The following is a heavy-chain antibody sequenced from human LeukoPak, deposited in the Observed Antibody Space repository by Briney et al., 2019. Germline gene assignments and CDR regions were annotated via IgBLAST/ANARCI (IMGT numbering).Heavy chain of an antibody. CDR2: INPNSGGI. J-gene: IGHJ6*02. V-gene: IGHV1-2*02. Sequence: GASVTVSCKASGYTFTVYYMHWVRQAPGQGLEWMGWINPNSGGINYAQKFQGRVTMTRDTSISTAYMELSRLRSDDAAVYYCARGLNSGYYYYGMDVWGQGTTVTVSS. CDR1: GYTFTVYY. CDR3: ARGLNSGYYYYGMDV. D-gene: IGHD4-23*01.